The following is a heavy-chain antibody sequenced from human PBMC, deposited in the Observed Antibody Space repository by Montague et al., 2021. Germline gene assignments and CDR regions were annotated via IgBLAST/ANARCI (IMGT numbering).Heavy chain of an antibody. Sequence: CAISGDSDSIDDPAWNWVRETPSIGLELLGMTYYRSTWYTDYTVSVKGRIAINPDTSKNQFSLQLNSVTPEDTAVYYCAREGVGALLFSCDSWGQGTLVTVSS. CDR1: GDSDSIDDPA. CDR2: TYYRSTWYT. J-gene: IGHJ5*01. V-gene: IGHV6-1*01. CDR3: AREGVGALLFSCDS. D-gene: IGHD3-10*01.